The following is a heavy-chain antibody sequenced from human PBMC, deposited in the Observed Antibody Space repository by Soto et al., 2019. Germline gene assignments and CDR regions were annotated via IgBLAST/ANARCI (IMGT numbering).Heavy chain of an antibody. CDR1: WFSLSTFGMG. CDR3: VTSRDSSPYDK. V-gene: IGHV2-5*01. Sequence: GSGPTLVNPTQTLTLTCTFSWFSLSTFGMGVGWIRQPPGNAIEWLALIYWNDDKRYSPSLKSRLTITKDTSKNLVVLKMTNMDPVDPATYYSVTSRDSSPYDKWGQGTLVTVSS. D-gene: IGHD2-21*02. CDR2: IYWNDDK. J-gene: IGHJ4*02.